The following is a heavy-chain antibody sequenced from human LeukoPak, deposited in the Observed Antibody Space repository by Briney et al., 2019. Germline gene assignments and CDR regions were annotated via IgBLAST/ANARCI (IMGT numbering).Heavy chain of an antibody. V-gene: IGHV3-7*01. Sequence: TGGSLRLSCAASGFTFSTYWMSWVRQAPGKGLEWVANIKQDGSEKYYLDSVKGRFTISRDNAKNSLYLQMNSLRAEDTAVYFCTREAVAGIDYWGQGTLVTVSS. J-gene: IGHJ4*02. CDR2: IKQDGSEK. CDR1: GFTFSTYW. CDR3: TREAVAGIDY. D-gene: IGHD6-19*01.